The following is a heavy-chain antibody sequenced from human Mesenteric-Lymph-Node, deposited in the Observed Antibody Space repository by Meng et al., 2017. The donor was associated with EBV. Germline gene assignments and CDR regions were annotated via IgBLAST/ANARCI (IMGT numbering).Heavy chain of an antibody. J-gene: IGHJ4*02. CDR3: AKGGYSGYDPAD. V-gene: IGHV3-23*01. CDR2: ITGSGRTT. D-gene: IGHD5-12*01. Sequence: EVQLLESGGGLVQPGGSRRLSCTASGFTFSHYAINWVRQAPGKGLEWVSAITGSGRTTYYADSVKGRFTISRDNSKNTLYLQMNSLRAEDTAVYYCAKGGYSGYDPADWGQGTLVTVSA. CDR1: GFTFSHYA.